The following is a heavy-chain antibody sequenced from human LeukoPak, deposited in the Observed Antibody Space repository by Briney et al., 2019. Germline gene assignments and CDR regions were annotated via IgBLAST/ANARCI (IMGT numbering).Heavy chain of an antibody. CDR1: SYTFTNYA. CDR2: ISAYNGNT. J-gene: IGHJ5*02. Sequence: ASVKVSCKAASYTFTNYAFTWVRQAPGQGLEWMGWISAYNGNTNYAQKLQGRVTMTTDTSTSTAYMELRSLRSDDTAVYYCARGLEWLTRRHTWFDPWGQGTLVTVSS. CDR3: ARGLEWLTRRHTWFDP. V-gene: IGHV1-18*01. D-gene: IGHD3-3*01.